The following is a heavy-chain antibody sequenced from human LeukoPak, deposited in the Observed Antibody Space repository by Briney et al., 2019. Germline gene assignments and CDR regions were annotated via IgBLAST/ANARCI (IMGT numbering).Heavy chain of an antibody. Sequence: PGGSLRLSCAASGFTFSSYDMNWVRQAPGKGLEWVSYISSSGSAIYYADSVKGRFTISRDNSKNTLYLQMNSLRAEDTAVYYCAKDKPHYYDSSGYLGVVYWGQGTLVTVSS. CDR1: GFTFSSYD. CDR3: AKDKPHYYDSSGYLGVVY. D-gene: IGHD3-22*01. V-gene: IGHV3-48*03. CDR2: ISSSGSAI. J-gene: IGHJ4*02.